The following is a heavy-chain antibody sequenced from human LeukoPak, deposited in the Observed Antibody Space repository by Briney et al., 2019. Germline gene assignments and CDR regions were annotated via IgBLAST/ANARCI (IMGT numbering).Heavy chain of an antibody. V-gene: IGHV1-69*01. CDR2: IIPIFGTA. Sequence: ASVKVSCKASGGTFISYAISWVRQAPGQGLEWMGGIIPIFGTANYAQKFQGRVTITADESTSTAYMELSSLRSEDTAVYYCASGLTGAMADAFDIWGQGTMVTVSS. CDR3: ASGLTGAMADAFDI. J-gene: IGHJ3*02. CDR1: GGTFISYA. D-gene: IGHD5-18*01.